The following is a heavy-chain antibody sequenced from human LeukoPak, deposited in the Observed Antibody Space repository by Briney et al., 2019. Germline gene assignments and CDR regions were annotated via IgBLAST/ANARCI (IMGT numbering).Heavy chain of an antibody. V-gene: IGHV4-4*09. D-gene: IGHD6-6*01. CDR3: ARLTRLSTSPDRYYLDY. CDR1: GDCISSYY. CDR2: IYTSGGT. J-gene: IGHJ4*02. Sequence: SETLSLTCTVSGDCISSYYWSWIRQPPGKGLEWIGYIYTSGGTNYIPSLKGRVTISIDTSKNQFSLKLSSVTAADSAVYYCARLTRLSTSPDRYYLDYWGQGTLVTVSS.